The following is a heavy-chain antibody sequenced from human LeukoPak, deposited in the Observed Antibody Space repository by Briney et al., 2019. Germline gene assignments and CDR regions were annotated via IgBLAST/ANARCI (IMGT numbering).Heavy chain of an antibody. CDR1: GFTVSSNY. J-gene: IGHJ4*02. CDR3: ARGLSSGWFQGFDY. V-gene: IGHV3-30*03. CDR2: ISYDGSNK. D-gene: IGHD6-19*01. Sequence: PGGSLRLSCAASGFTVSSNYMSWVRQAPGKGLEWVAVISYDGSNKYYADSVKGRFTISRDNSKNTLYLQMNGLRAEDTAVYYCARGLSSGWFQGFDYWGQGTLVTVSS.